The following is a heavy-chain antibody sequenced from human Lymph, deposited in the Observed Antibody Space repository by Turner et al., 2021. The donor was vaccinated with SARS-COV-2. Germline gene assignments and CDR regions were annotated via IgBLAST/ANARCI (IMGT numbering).Heavy chain of an antibody. J-gene: IGHJ4*02. V-gene: IGHV3-21*01. Sequence: EVRLVESGGGLVKPGGSLRLPCAASGFTFSIYSRNGVRQARGKGLEEVKTINFKRSYIRDADTVKGRITISKDKAKNPLYLQMNSQRGEETAVYDCARGQPDFPYYLDDWGQGTLVTVSS. CDR3: ARGQPDFPYYLDD. CDR2: INFKRSYI. D-gene: IGHD2-21*02. CDR1: GFTFSIYS.